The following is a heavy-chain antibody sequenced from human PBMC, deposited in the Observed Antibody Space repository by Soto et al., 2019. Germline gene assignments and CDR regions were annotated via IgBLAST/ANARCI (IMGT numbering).Heavy chain of an antibody. CDR3: ARMSVEMATIGYFDY. Sequence: GASVKVSCKASGYTFTSYAMDWLRQAPGQRLEWMGWINAGNGNTRYSQKFQGRVTITRDTSASTAYMELSSLRSEDTAVYYCARMSVEMATIGYFDYWGQGTLVTVSS. D-gene: IGHD5-12*01. V-gene: IGHV1-3*01. J-gene: IGHJ4*02. CDR1: GYTFTSYA. CDR2: INAGNGNT.